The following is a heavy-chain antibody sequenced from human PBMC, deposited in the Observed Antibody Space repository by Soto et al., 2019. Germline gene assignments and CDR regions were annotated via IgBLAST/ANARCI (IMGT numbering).Heavy chain of an antibody. D-gene: IGHD6-19*01. CDR3: AKSQWLQVEYFQH. J-gene: IGHJ1*01. V-gene: IGHV3-23*01. CDR2: ISGSGGST. CDR1: GFTFSSYA. Sequence: GGSLRLSCAASGFTFSSYAMSWVRQAPGKGLEWVSAISGSGGSTYYADSVKGRFTISRDNSKNTLYLQVNSLRAEDTAVYYCAKSQWLQVEYFQHWGQGTLVTVSS.